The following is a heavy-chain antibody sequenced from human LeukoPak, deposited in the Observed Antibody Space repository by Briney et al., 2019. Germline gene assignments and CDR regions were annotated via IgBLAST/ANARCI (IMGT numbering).Heavy chain of an antibody. CDR1: GGSISSGGYY. D-gene: IGHD3-3*01. CDR3: ARTYDFWSGYPFDY. Sequence: SETLSLTCTVSGGSISSGGYYWSWIRQHPGKGLEWIGYIYYSGSTYYNPSLKSRVTISVDTSKNQFSLKLSTVTAADTAVYYCARTYDFWSGYPFDYWGQGTLVTVSS. CDR2: IYYSGST. V-gene: IGHV4-31*03. J-gene: IGHJ4*02.